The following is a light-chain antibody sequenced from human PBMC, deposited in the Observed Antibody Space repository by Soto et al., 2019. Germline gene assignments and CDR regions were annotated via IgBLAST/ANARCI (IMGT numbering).Light chain of an antibody. CDR1: QSVSSY. CDR3: QQRSNLPPFT. CDR2: DAS. V-gene: IGKV3-11*01. J-gene: IGKJ3*01. Sequence: EIVLTQSPATLSLSPGERATLSCRASQSVSSYLAWYQQKPGQAPRLLIYDASNRATGIPARFSGSGSGTDYTLTNSSLEPEDFAVYYCQQRSNLPPFTFGPGTKVDIK.